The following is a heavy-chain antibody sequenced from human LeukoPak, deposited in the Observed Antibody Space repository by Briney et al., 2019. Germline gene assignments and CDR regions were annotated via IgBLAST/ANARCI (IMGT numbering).Heavy chain of an antibody. CDR3: ARIQGVLRFLEWKGGYFDY. Sequence: TSETLSLTCTVSGGSISSGGYYWSWIRQHPGKGLEWIGYIYYSGSTYYNPSLKSRVTISVDTSKNQFSLKLSSVTAADTAVYYCARIQGVLRFLEWKGGYFDYWGQGTLVTVSS. D-gene: IGHD3-3*01. J-gene: IGHJ4*02. CDR1: GGSISSGGYY. V-gene: IGHV4-31*03. CDR2: IYYSGST.